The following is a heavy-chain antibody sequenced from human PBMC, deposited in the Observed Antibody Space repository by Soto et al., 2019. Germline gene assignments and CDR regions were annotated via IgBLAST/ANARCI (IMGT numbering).Heavy chain of an antibody. CDR2: ISGSGGST. CDR3: AKVYDYIWGSYRPLDY. CDR1: GFTFSSYA. D-gene: IGHD3-16*02. V-gene: IGHV3-23*01. J-gene: IGHJ4*02. Sequence: GGSMRLSCAASGFTFSSYAMSWVRQAPGKGLEWVSAISGSGGSTYYADSVKGRFTISRDNSKNTLYLQMNSLRAEDTAVYYCAKVYDYIWGSYRPLDYWGQGTLVTVSS.